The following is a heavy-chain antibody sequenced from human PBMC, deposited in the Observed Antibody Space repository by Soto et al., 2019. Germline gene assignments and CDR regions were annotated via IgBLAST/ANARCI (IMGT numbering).Heavy chain of an antibody. CDR1: GGSISSYY. D-gene: IGHD3-10*01. CDR2: IYYSGST. CDR3: ARRTYYYGSGSSYYFDY. V-gene: IGHV4-59*08. Sequence: SETLSLTSTVSGGSISSYYWSWIRQPPGKGLEWIGYIYYSGSTNYNPSLKSRVTISVDTSKNQFSLKLSSVTAADTAVHYCARRTYYYGSGSSYYFDYWGQGTLVTVSS. J-gene: IGHJ4*02.